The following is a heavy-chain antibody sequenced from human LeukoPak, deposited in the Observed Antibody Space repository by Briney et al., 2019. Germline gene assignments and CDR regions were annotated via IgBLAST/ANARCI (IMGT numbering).Heavy chain of an antibody. D-gene: IGHD6-6*01. Sequence: GGSLRLSCAASGFTFSSYAMHWVRQAPGKGLEWVAVISYDGSNKYYADSVKSRFTISRDNAQNSMYLQMNSLRAEDTAVYYCGRVGGRSKAAKGDAFDIWGQGTMVTVSS. CDR3: GRVGGRSKAAKGDAFDI. J-gene: IGHJ3*02. CDR1: GFTFSSYA. V-gene: IGHV3-30-3*01. CDR2: ISYDGSNK.